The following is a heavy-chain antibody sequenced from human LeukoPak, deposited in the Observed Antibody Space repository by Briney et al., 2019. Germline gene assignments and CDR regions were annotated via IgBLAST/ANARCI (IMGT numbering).Heavy chain of an antibody. Sequence: GESLKISCKGSGYSVTSYLINWVRQMPGKGLEWMGRIDPSDSYTKYSPSFQGHVTFSVDTSISTAYLQWSSLTASDTAMYYCAKGGLDPWGQGTLVTVSS. CDR1: GYSVTSYL. CDR3: AKGGLDP. D-gene: IGHD3-16*01. V-gene: IGHV5-10-1*01. J-gene: IGHJ5*02. CDR2: IDPSDSYT.